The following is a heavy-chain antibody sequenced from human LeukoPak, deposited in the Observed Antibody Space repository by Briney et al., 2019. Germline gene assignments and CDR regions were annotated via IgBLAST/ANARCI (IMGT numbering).Heavy chain of an antibody. CDR3: ARDHNYDSSGYFLYY. CDR2: INHSVNT. D-gene: IGHD3-22*01. J-gene: IGHJ4*02. Sequence: PSETLSLTCAVYGGSFSGFYWNWIRPPPGKGLEWIGEINHSVNTNYNPSLKSRVTMSLDPTKNQFSLRLSSVTAADTAVYYCARDHNYDSSGYFLYYWGQGTLVTVSS. CDR1: GGSFSGFY. V-gene: IGHV4-34*01.